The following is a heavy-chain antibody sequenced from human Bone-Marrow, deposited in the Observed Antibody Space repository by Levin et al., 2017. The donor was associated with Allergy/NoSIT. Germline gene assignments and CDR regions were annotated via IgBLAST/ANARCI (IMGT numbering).Heavy chain of an antibody. Sequence: ASVKVSCKVSGYTLTELSMHWVRQAPGKGLEWMGGFDPEDGETIYAQKFQGRVTMTEDTSTDTAYMELSSLRSEDTAVYYCATDSAAAAAEGYDGMDGWGQGTTVTVSS. CDR1: GYTLTELS. J-gene: IGHJ6*02. CDR2: FDPEDGET. CDR3: ATDSAAAAAEGYDGMDG. D-gene: IGHD6-13*01. V-gene: IGHV1-24*01.